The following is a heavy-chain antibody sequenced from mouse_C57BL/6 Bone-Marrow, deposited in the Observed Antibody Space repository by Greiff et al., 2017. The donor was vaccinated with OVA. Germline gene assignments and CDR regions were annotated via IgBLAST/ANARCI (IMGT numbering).Heavy chain of an antibody. V-gene: IGHV1-54*01. Sequence: QVQLQQSGAELVRPGTSVKVSCKASGYAFTNYLIEWVKQRPGQGLEWIGVINPGSGGTNYNEKFKGKATLTADKSSSTAYMQLSSLTSEDSAVYFCARGGYYLAWFAYWGQGTLVTGSA. J-gene: IGHJ3*01. CDR1: GYAFTNYL. CDR2: INPGSGGT. CDR3: ARGGYYLAWFAY. D-gene: IGHD2-3*01.